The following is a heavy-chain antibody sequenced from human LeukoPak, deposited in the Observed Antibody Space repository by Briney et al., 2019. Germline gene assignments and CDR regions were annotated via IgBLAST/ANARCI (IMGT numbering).Heavy chain of an antibody. CDR2: ISGSGGST. V-gene: IGHV3-23*01. CDR3: AKDHQGYWADSFDY. Sequence: GVSLTRSCAASGFTFSGYAMTWVRHAPGKGLEGVSAISGSGGSTYFADSVKGRFTVSRDNSKDTLYLQMTSLRAEDTAVYYCAKDHQGYWADSFDYWGQGTLVTVSS. D-gene: IGHD6-13*01. J-gene: IGHJ4*02. CDR1: GFTFSGYA.